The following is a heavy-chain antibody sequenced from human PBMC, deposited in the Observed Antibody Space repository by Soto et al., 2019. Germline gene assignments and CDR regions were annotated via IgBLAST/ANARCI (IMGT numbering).Heavy chain of an antibody. V-gene: IGHV1-18*01. Sequence: QVHLVQSGAEVKKRGASVKVSCKGSGYTFTSYGITWVRQAPGQGLEWMGWISAHNGNTDYAQKLQGRVTVTRDTSTSTAYMERRSLRSDDTAVYYCARGRYGDYWGQGALVTVSS. CDR2: ISAHNGNT. D-gene: IGHD1-1*01. CDR1: GYTFTSYG. CDR3: ARGRYGDY. J-gene: IGHJ4*02.